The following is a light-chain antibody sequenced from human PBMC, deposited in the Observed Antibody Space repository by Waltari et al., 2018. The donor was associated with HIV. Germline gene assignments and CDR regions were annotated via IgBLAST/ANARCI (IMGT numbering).Light chain of an antibody. CDR3: SSYTSSKV. CDR2: DVS. Sequence: QSALTQPASVSGSPGQSITLSCTGTSSDVGGSNYVSWYQQHPGKAPKLMIYDVSKRPSGVSNRFSGSKSGNTASLTISGLQAEDEADYYCSSYTSSKVFGGGTKLTVL. V-gene: IGLV2-14*01. CDR1: SSDVGGSNY. J-gene: IGLJ2*01.